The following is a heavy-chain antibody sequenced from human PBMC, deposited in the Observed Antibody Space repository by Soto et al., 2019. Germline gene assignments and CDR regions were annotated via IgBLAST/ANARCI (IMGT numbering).Heavy chain of an antibody. J-gene: IGHJ6*03. D-gene: IGHD3-10*01. CDR2: IWYDGSNK. CDR3: ARGPTYYYGSGSYYKSPYYYMDV. CDR1: GFTFSSYD. Sequence: QVQLVESGGGVVQPGRSLRLSCAASGFTFSSYDMHWVRQAPGKGLEWVAVIWYDGSNKYYADSVKGRFTISRDNSKNTLYLQMNSLRAEDTAVYYCARGPTYYYGSGSYYKSPYYYMDVWGKGTTVTVSS. V-gene: IGHV3-33*01.